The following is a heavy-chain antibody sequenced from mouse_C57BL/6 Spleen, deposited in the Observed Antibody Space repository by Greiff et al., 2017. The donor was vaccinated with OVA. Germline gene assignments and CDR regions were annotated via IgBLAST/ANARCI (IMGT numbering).Heavy chain of an antibody. CDR3: ARSGDYDAGGFAY. J-gene: IGHJ3*01. V-gene: IGHV1-52*01. D-gene: IGHD2-4*01. Sequence: VKLQQPGAELVRPGSSVKLSCKASGYTFTSYWMHWVKQRPIQGLEWIGNIDPSDSETHYNQKFKDKATLTVDKSSSTAYMQLSSLTSEDSAVYYCARSGDYDAGGFAYWGQGTLVTVSA. CDR1: GYTFTSYW. CDR2: IDPSDSET.